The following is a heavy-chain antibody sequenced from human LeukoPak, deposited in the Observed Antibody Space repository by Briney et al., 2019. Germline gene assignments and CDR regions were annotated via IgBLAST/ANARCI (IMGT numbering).Heavy chain of an antibody. J-gene: IGHJ6*02. D-gene: IGHD2-2*01. V-gene: IGHV3-30-3*01. CDR3: ARQDQYCSSTSCYYYYGMDV. CDR1: GFTFSSYS. CDR2: VSYDGSNQ. Sequence: PGGSLRLSCAASGFTFSSYSMHWVRQAPGEGLEWVVVVSYDGSNQHYADSVKGRFTISRDNSKNTLYLQMNRLRAEDTAVYYCARQDQYCSSTSCYYYYGMDVWGQGTTVTVSS.